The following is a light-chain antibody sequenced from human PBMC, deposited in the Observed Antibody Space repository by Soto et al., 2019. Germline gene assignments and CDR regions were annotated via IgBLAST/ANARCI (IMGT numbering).Light chain of an antibody. J-gene: IGKJ1*01. CDR3: QHYNNWPT. V-gene: IGKV3-15*01. Sequence: EIVMTQSPVTLSVSPGERATLSCRASQSVSTNLAWYQQKPGQATRVLIYGASTRATNIPARFSGSGSGTDFTLTISSLQYEDFAMYYCQHYNNWPTFGQGTKVEIK. CDR2: GAS. CDR1: QSVSTN.